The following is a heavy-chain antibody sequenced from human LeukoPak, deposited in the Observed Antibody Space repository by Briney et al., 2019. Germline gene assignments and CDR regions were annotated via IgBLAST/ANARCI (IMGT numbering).Heavy chain of an antibody. CDR2: IYHSGST. J-gene: IGHJ4*02. V-gene: IGHV4-30-2*01. CDR1: GGSISSGGYS. D-gene: IGHD2-2*01. Sequence: SETLSLTCAVSGGSISSGGYSWSWIRQPPGKGLEWIGYIYHSGSTYYNPPLKSRVTISVDTSKNQFSLKLSSVTAADTAVYYCARGVVVPAASFDYWGQGTLVTVSS. CDR3: ARGVVVPAASFDY.